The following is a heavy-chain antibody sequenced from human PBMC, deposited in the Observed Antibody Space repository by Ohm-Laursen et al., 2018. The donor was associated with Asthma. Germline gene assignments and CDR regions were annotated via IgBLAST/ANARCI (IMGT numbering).Heavy chain of an antibody. CDR1: GGSISSYY. Sequence: GTLSLTCTVSGGSISSYYWSWIRQPPGKGLEWIGYIYYSGSTNYNPSLKSRVTISVDTSKNQFSLKLSSVTAADTAVYYCAREEYYYDSSLGGFDPWGQGTLVTVSS. D-gene: IGHD3-22*01. CDR3: AREEYYYDSSLGGFDP. CDR2: IYYSGST. V-gene: IGHV4-59*01. J-gene: IGHJ5*02.